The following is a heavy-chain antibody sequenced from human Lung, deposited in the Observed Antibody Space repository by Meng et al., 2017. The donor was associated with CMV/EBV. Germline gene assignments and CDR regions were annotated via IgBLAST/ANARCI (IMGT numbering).Heavy chain of an antibody. J-gene: IGHJ6*02. CDR3: ATDGSRSPYYSYGMDV. V-gene: IGHV3-30*03. Sequence: GESXKISCAASTFTFSSFIIHWVRQAPGRGLEWVTVVSHDGTNEYYADSVNGRFTCSRDNSRRILYLQMNRMGVEDTAVYYCATDGSRSPYYSYGMDVWGQGXTVTVSS. D-gene: IGHD2-2*01. CDR2: VSHDGTNE. CDR1: TFTFSSFI.